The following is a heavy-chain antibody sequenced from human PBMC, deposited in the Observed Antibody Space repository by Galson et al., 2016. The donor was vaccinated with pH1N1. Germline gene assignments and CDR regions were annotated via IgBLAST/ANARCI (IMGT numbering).Heavy chain of an antibody. D-gene: IGHD5-24*01. CDR1: GYTFTREY. CDR2: IDPSNGGT. CDR3: IGDLARLRHY. Sequence: SVKVSCKASGYTFTREYIHWVRQAPGQGLEWMGVIDPSNGGTTYSQNFQGLVTMTRDTSTNTVYMELSGLTSEDTAVYFCIGDLARLRHYGGQGTLATVSS. V-gene: IGHV1-46*01. J-gene: IGHJ4*02.